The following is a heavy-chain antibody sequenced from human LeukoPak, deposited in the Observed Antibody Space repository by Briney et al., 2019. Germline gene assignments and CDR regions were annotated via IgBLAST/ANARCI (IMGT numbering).Heavy chain of an antibody. D-gene: IGHD3-9*01. CDR2: IYYSGST. CDR1: GGSVSSGSYY. V-gene: IGHV4-61*01. CDR3: ARSGRYFDWLLPNYYYYYGMDV. Sequence: SETLSLTCTVSGGSVSSGSYYWSWIRQPPGKGLEWIGYIYYSGSTNYNPSLKSRVTISVDTSKNQFSLKLSSVTAADTAVYYCARSGRYFDWLLPNYYYYYGMDVWGQGTTVTVSS. J-gene: IGHJ6*02.